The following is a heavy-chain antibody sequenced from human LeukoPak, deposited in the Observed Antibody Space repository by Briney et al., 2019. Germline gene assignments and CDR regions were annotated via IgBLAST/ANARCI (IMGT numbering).Heavy chain of an antibody. Sequence: ASVKVSCKASGGTFSSYAISWVRQAPGQGLEWMGRIIPILGIANYAQKFQGRVTITADKSTSTAYMELSSLRSEDTAVYYCASIRGYSYGLHDWYFDLWGRGTLVTVSS. CDR1: GGTFSSYA. CDR2: IIPILGIA. V-gene: IGHV1-69*04. J-gene: IGHJ2*01. CDR3: ASIRGYSYGLHDWYFDL. D-gene: IGHD5-18*01.